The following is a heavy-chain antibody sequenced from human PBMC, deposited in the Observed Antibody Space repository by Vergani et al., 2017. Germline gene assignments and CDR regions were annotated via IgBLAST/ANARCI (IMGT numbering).Heavy chain of an antibody. D-gene: IGHD3-22*01. CDR2: NNPNSGGT. Sequence: VQLVQSGAEVKKPGASVKVSCKASGYIFTGYYMHWVLQAPAQGLEWMGWNNPNSGGTNYAQTFQGRVTMTRDTSISTAYMELSRLRSDDTAVYYCARMGGYDAGDACRIDYFDPWGPGIPVHVSS. CDR3: ARMGGYDAGDACRIDYFDP. CDR1: GYIFTGYY. V-gene: IGHV1-2*02. J-gene: IGHJ4*03.